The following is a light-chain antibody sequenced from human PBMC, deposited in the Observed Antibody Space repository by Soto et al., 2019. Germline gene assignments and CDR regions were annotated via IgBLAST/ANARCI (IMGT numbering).Light chain of an antibody. V-gene: IGKV3-20*01. J-gene: IGKJ1*01. CDR2: RAS. CDR1: QSVSNNY. CDR3: QQYVTSPRT. Sequence: EIVLTQSPGTLSLSPGERATLSCRASQSVSNNYLAWYQQKPGQAPRLLIYRASSRATGIPDRFSGSGSGTDFTITSSRLEPEDFAVYYCQQYVTSPRTFGQGTKVEIK.